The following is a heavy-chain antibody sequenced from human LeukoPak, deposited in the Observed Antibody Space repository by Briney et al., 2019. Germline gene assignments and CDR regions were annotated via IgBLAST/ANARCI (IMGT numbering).Heavy chain of an antibody. CDR3: AGVTAVADLGWFDP. Sequence: KASETLSLTCTVSGGSISSYYWSWIRQPPGKGLEWIGYIYYSGSTNYNPSLKSRVTISVDTSKNQFSLKLSSVAAAGTAVYYCAGVTAVADLGWFDPWGQGTLVTVSS. CDR1: GGSISSYY. V-gene: IGHV4-59*08. CDR2: IYYSGST. J-gene: IGHJ5*02. D-gene: IGHD6-19*01.